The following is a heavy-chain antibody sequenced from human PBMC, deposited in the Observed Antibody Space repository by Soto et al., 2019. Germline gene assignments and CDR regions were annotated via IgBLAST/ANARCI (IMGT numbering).Heavy chain of an antibody. CDR2: INHSGST. J-gene: IGHJ4*02. V-gene: IGHV4-34*01. CDR1: GGSFSGYY. D-gene: IGHD3-10*01. Sequence: SETLSLTCAVYGGSFSGYYWSWIRQPPGKGLEWIGEINHSGSTNYNPSLKSRVTISVDTSKNQFSLKLSSVTAADTAVYYCASGRSSYYGSGSSETFDYWGQGTLVTVSS. CDR3: ASGRSSYYGSGSSETFDY.